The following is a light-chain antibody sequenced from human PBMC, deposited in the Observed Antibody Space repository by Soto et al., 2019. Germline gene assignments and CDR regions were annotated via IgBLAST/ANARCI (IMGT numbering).Light chain of an antibody. CDR1: QSISSY. V-gene: IGKV1-39*01. Sequence: DIQMTQSPSSLSASVGDRVTITCRARQSISSYLNWYQQKPGKAPKLLIYAASSLQSGVPSRFSGSGYGTDFTLTISRLQPEDFATYYCQQSYSTPRTCGQGNKVEIK. J-gene: IGKJ1*01. CDR2: AAS. CDR3: QQSYSTPRT.